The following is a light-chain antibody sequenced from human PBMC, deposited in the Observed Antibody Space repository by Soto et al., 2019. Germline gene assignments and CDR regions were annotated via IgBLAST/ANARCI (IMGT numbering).Light chain of an antibody. CDR2: WAS. J-gene: IGKJ1*01. V-gene: IGKV4-1*01. CDR1: QTVLYSSNNKNY. CDR3: QQYYSAPRT. Sequence: DIVMTQSPDSLAVSLGERATINCKSSQTVLYSSNNKNYIAWYQQKPGQPPKLLIYWASTRESGVPDRFSGSGSGTDFTLAISSLQAGDVAVYFCQQYYSAPRTFGQGTKVEI.